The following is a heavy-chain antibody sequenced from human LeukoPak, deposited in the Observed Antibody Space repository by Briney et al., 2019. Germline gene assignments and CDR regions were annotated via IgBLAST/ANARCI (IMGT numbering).Heavy chain of an antibody. CDR3: ARGRAVAGTLRFNYFDY. CDR2: INPNSGGT. D-gene: IGHD6-19*01. CDR1: GYTFTGYY. Sequence: GASVKVSCKASGYTFTGYYMHWVRQAPGQGLEWMGWINPNSGGTNYAQKFQGRVTMTRDTSISTAYMELSRLRSEDTAVYYCARGRAVAGTLRFNYFDYWGQGTLVTVSS. V-gene: IGHV1-2*02. J-gene: IGHJ4*02.